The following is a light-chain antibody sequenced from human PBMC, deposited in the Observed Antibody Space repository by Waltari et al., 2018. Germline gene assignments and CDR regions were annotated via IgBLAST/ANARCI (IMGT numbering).Light chain of an antibody. CDR2: DAF. Sequence: EILFTQSPATLSLSPVESTTLYCMAIQSISSYLTWYQQQPWQAPRLLIYDAFNRDTGIPDRFSGSGSGTDFHLTITSLASEDFAVYYCQQRHSWPLTFGGGTKVEIK. V-gene: IGKV3-11*01. J-gene: IGKJ4*01. CDR3: QQRHSWPLT. CDR1: QSISSY.